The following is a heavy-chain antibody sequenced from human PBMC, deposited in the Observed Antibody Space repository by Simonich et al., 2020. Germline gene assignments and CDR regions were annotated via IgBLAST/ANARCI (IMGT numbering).Heavy chain of an antibody. CDR3: ATNSPSSWGYHNFDY. CDR2: FEPEDGET. J-gene: IGHJ4*02. CDR1: GYTLTELS. V-gene: IGHV1-24*01. D-gene: IGHD7-27*01. Sequence: QVQLVQSGAEVKKPGASVKVSCKVSGYTLTELSMHWVRQAPGKGLEWMGGFEPEDGETTYAQKFQGRVTMTEDTSTDTAYMELSSLRSEDTAVYYCATNSPSSWGYHNFDYWGQGTLVTVSS.